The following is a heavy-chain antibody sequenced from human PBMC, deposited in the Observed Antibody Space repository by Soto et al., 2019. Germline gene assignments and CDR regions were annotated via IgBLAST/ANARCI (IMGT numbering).Heavy chain of an antibody. CDR3: ARETETGPFDY. CDR1: GGPISSGGYS. CDR2: IYHSGST. D-gene: IGHD1-7*01. Sequence: SETLSLTCAFSGGPISSGGYSWSWIRQPPGKGLEWIGYIYHSGSTYYNPSLKSRVTISVDRSKNQFSLKLSSVTAADTAVYYCARETETGPFDYWGQGTLVTVSS. J-gene: IGHJ4*02. V-gene: IGHV4-30-2*01.